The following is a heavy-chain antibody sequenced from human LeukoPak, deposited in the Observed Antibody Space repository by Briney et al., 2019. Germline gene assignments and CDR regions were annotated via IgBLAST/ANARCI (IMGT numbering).Heavy chain of an antibody. Sequence: GGSLRLSCAASGFTFSSSAMSWVRQAPGKGLEWVSAISGSGGSTYYADSVKGRFTISGDNSKNTLYLQMNSLRADDTAVYYCAKERGSGSYYDYYYYMDVWGKGTTVTVSS. CDR3: AKERGSGSYYDYYYYMDV. CDR2: ISGSGGST. D-gene: IGHD3-10*01. J-gene: IGHJ6*03. V-gene: IGHV3-23*01. CDR1: GFTFSSSA.